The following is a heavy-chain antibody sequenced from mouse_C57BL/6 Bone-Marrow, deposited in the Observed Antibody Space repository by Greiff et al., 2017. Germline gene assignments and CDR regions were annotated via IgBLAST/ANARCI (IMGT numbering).Heavy chain of an antibody. J-gene: IGHJ1*03. CDR3: TTITTVVATNFDV. D-gene: IGHD1-1*01. CDR2: IDPENGDT. Sequence: VQLQQSGAELVRPGASVKLSCTASGFNIKDDYMHWVKQRPEQGLEWIGWIDPENGDTEYASKFQGKATITADTSSNTAYLQLSSLTSEDTAVYDCTTITTVVATNFDVWGTGTTVTVSS. V-gene: IGHV14-4*01. CDR1: GFNIKDDY.